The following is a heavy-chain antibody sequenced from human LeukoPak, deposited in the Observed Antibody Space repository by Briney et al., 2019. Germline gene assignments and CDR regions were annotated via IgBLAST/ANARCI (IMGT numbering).Heavy chain of an antibody. CDR2: ISYDGSNK. V-gene: IGHV3-30*04. J-gene: IGHJ4*02. CDR3: AKDRGDSTFDY. CDR1: GFTFSSYA. Sequence: GRSLRLSCAASGFTFSSYAMHWVRQAPGKGLEWVAVISYDGSNKYYADSVKGRFTISRDNSKNTLYLQMNSLRAEDTAVYYCAKDRGDSTFDYWGQGTLVTVSS. D-gene: IGHD2-21*02.